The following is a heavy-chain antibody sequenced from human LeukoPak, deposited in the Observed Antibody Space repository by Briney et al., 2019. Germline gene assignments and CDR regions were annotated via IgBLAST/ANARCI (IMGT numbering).Heavy chain of an antibody. Sequence: QSSETLSLTCTVSGGSISSYYWSWIRQPLGKGLEWNGYIYYSGSTNYNPSLKSLVTISVDTSKNQFSLKLSSVTAADTAVYYCARVRSIAARPFDYWGQGTLVTVSS. D-gene: IGHD6-6*01. CDR2: IYYSGST. CDR3: ARVRSIAARPFDY. CDR1: GGSISSYY. J-gene: IGHJ4*02. V-gene: IGHV4-59*01.